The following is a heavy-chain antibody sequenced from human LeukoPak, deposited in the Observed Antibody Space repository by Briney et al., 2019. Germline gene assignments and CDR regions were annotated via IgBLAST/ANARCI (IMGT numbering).Heavy chain of an antibody. V-gene: IGHV3-53*01. Sequence: GGSLRLSCAVSGFTVSSNYMSWVRQAPGKELEWVSVIYSGGSTHYADSVKGRFTNSRDNSKNTVFLQMNSLRAEDTAVYYCARADGTGGPYDYWGQGTLVTVSS. CDR3: ARADGTGGPYDY. D-gene: IGHD3/OR15-3a*01. J-gene: IGHJ4*02. CDR1: GFTVSSNY. CDR2: IYSGGST.